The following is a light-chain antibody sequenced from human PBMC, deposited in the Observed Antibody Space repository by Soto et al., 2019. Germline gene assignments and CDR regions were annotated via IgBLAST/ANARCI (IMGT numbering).Light chain of an antibody. Sequence: EKVLKKSPGTLSLSPGERATLSCRASQSVSSSYLAWYQQKPGQAPRLLIYGASSRATGIPDRFSGSGSGTDFTLTISRLEPEDFAVYYCQQYGSSPQTFGQGTKVDI. J-gene: IGKJ1*01. CDR2: GAS. CDR3: QQYGSSPQT. V-gene: IGKV3-20*01. CDR1: QSVSSSY.